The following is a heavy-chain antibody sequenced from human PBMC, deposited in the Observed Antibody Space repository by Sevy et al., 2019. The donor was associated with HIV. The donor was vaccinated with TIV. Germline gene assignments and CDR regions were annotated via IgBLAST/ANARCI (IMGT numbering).Heavy chain of an antibody. CDR1: GFTFSIIY. D-gene: IGHD3-16*01. J-gene: IGHJ3*02. Sequence: GGSLRLSFAASGFTFSIIYMNWVRQSPGKGLEWVGRMKSKTDGGTTDYAAPVKDRFTMPRNDSKNTLYLQMNSLKADVTAVYYCTTVGFTNWGSEAFDIWGQGTMVTVSS. CDR2: MKSKTDGGTT. CDR3: TTVGFTNWGSEAFDI. V-gene: IGHV3-15*01.